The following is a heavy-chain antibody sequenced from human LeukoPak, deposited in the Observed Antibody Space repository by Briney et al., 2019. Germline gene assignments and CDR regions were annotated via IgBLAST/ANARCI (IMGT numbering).Heavy chain of an antibody. CDR1: GFTFSNYW. CDR3: ARADNWESGGC. CDR2: TNSDGSYP. D-gene: IGHD1-1*01. J-gene: IGHJ4*02. V-gene: IGHV3-74*03. Sequence: GGSLRLSCAASGFTFSNYWRYWARHAPGKGLVWVSRTNSDGSYPEYADSVKGRFTIYRDNAKSTLFLQMNSLRAEDTAVYYCARADNWESGGCWGQGTLLSVSS.